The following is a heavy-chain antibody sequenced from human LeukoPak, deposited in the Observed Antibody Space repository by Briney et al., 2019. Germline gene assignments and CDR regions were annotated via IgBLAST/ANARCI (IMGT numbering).Heavy chain of an antibody. V-gene: IGHV1-2*02. J-gene: IGHJ4*02. CDR1: GYTFTGYY. CDR2: INPNSGGT. D-gene: IGHD1-26*01. CDR3: ARDILGATDY. Sequence: ASVKVSYKASGYTFTGYYMHWVRQAPGQGLEWMGWINPNSGGTNYAQKFLGRVTMTRDTSISTAYMELSRLRSDDTAVYYCARDILGATDYWGQGTLVTVSS.